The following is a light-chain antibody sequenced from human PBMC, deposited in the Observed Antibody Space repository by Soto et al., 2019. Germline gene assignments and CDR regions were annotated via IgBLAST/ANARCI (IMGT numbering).Light chain of an antibody. V-gene: IGKV3-20*01. CDR2: GAS. J-gene: IGKJ2*01. CDR1: QSVSSSY. Sequence: EIVLTQSPGTLSLSPGARATLSCRASQSVSSSYLDWYQQKPGQAPRLLIYGASSRATGIPDRFSGSGSGTDFTLTSSRLEPEDCAVYYWQQYGSSPYTFGQGTKLEIK. CDR3: QQYGSSPYT.